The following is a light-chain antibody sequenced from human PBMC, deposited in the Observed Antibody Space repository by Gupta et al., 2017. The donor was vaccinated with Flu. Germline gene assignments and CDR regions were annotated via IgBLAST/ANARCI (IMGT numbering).Light chain of an antibody. Sequence: EIVLTQSPGTLSFPPGQRATLSCRASQSVSSSYLAWYQQKPGQAPRLLIYGASSRATGIPDRFSGSGSGTDFTLTISRLEPEDFAVYYCQQYGSSLTWTFGQGTKVEIK. CDR1: QSVSSSY. CDR2: GAS. CDR3: QQYGSSLTWT. J-gene: IGKJ1*01. V-gene: IGKV3-20*01.